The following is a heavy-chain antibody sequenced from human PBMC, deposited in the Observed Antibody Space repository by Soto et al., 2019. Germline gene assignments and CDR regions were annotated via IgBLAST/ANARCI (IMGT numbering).Heavy chain of an antibody. Sequence: SETLSLTCTVSGGSISSGGYYWSWIRQHPGKGLEWIGYIYYSGSTYYNPSLKSRVTISVDTSKNQFSLKLSSVTAADTAVYYCAREGTSIAALTPNYYYYYYMDVWGKGTTVTVSS. CDR2: IYYSGST. D-gene: IGHD6-6*01. CDR1: GGSISSGGYY. V-gene: IGHV4-31*03. J-gene: IGHJ6*03. CDR3: AREGTSIAALTPNYYYYYYMDV.